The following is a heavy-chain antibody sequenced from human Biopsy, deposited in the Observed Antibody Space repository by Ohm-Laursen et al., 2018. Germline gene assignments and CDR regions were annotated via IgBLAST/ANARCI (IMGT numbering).Heavy chain of an antibody. CDR3: ARGDYFDSNGYFWFDP. J-gene: IGHJ5*02. CDR2: IFNSANT. D-gene: IGHD3-22*01. CDR1: GGSISSGGSY. Sequence: SQTLSLTCIVSGGSISSGGSYWSWIRQRPGKGLEWIGYIFNSANTYYNPSLKNLITISGDTSKNQFSLKLNSVTAADTAVYYCARGDYFDSNGYFWFDPWGQGTLLTVSS. V-gene: IGHV4-31*01.